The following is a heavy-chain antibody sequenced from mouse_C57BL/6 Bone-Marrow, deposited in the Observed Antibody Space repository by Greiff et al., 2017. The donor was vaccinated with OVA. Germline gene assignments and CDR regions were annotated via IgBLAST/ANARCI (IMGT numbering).Heavy chain of an antibody. CDR2: IWRGGST. Sequence: VHLVESGPGLVQPSQSLSITCTVSGFSLTSYGVHWVRQSPGKGLEWLGVIWRGGSTDYNAAFMSRLSITKDNSKSQVFFKMNSLQADDTAIYYCAKNYYGPWYFDVWGTGTTVTVSS. V-gene: IGHV2-5*01. CDR1: GFSLTSYG. J-gene: IGHJ1*03. D-gene: IGHD1-2*01. CDR3: AKNYYGPWYFDV.